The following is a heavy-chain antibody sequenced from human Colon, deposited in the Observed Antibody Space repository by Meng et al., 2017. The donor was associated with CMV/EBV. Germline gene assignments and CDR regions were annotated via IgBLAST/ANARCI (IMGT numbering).Heavy chain of an antibody. J-gene: IGHJ6*02. D-gene: IGHD5-12*01. CDR2: ISSSGGSM. CDR1: GFSFHSYD. CDR3: AREGLSPGWVRLTYDHYYGLDV. Sequence: GESLKISCAASGFSFHSYDMKWVRQAPGKGLEWVSDISSSGGSMDYADSVKGRFTISRDNAKNSLYLHMNSLRAEDTAVYYCAREGLSPGWVRLTYDHYYGLDVWGQGTTVTVSS. V-gene: IGHV3-48*03.